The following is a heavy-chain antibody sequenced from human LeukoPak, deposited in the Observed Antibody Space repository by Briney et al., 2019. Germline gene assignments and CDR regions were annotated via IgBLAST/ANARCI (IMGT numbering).Heavy chain of an antibody. V-gene: IGHV4-39*07. D-gene: IGHD5-12*01. CDR2: IYYSGST. Sequence: PSETLSLTCAVSGGSISSGGYSWSWIRQPPGKGLEWIGSIYYSGSTYYNPSLKSRVTISVDTSKNQFSLKLSSVTAADTAVYYCARDGSSLGWGQGTMVTVSS. J-gene: IGHJ3*01. CDR1: GGSISSGGYS. CDR3: ARDGSSLG.